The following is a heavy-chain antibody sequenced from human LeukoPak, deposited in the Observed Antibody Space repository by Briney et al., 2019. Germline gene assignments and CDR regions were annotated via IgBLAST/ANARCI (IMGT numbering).Heavy chain of an antibody. V-gene: IGHV1-2*02. J-gene: IGHJ6*03. CDR1: GYTFTGYY. CDR2: INPNSGGT. D-gene: IGHD2-2*01. Sequence: ASVKVSCKASGYTFTGYYMHWLRQAPGQGLEWMGWINPNSGGTNYAQKFQGRVTMTRDTSISTAYMELSRLRSDDTAVYYCARDGSDGSGYCSSTSCPFYYYYYYMDVWGKGTTVTVSS. CDR3: ARDGSDGSGYCSSTSCPFYYYYYYMDV.